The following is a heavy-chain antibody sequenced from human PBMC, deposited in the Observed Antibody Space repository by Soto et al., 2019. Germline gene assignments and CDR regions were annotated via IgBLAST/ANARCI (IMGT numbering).Heavy chain of an antibody. CDR3: AGELDIHHWLGY. V-gene: IGHV6-1*01. Sequence: QVQLQQSGPGLVKPSQTLSLTCAISWGSVSSNTATWNWVRQSPSRGLEWLGRTYYRSNWNFDYALSVKSRITINPDASKNQFSLQLNSLAPEDAAVYYCAGELDIHHWLGYWGPGTSVTVSS. J-gene: IGHJ4*02. D-gene: IGHD6-19*01. CDR2: TYYRSNWNF. CDR1: WGSVSSNTAT.